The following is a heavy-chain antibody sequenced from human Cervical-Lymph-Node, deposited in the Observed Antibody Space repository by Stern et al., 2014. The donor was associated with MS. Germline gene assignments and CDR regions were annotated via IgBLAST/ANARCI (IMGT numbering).Heavy chain of an antibody. CDR2: IFPSDSDV. V-gene: IGHV5-51*01. CDR1: GYSFASYY. Sequence: VQLVQSGAEVKKPGESLRISCTGSGYSFASYYIAWVRQLPGKGLEWVGIIFPSDSDVKYSPSFQGRVTISADKSINTAYLQWSSLRVSDTAMYFCARVPIISFLLKDTIDVWGQGTKVTVSS. CDR3: ARVPIISFLLKDTIDV. J-gene: IGHJ3*01.